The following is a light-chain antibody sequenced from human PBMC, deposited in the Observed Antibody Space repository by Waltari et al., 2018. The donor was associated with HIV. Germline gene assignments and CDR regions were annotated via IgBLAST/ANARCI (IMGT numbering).Light chain of an antibody. Sequence: AILLTQSPSSLSASFGDRVTLTCRASQAISPSLAWYQQKTGSPPKLIISDASSFDRGFPSRFSGSGSETHFTLTINGLRAEDFATYYCQQYKNFPITFGQGTRLEIK. J-gene: IGKJ5*01. CDR2: DAS. CDR3: QQYKNFPIT. CDR1: QAISPS. V-gene: IGKV1D-13*01.